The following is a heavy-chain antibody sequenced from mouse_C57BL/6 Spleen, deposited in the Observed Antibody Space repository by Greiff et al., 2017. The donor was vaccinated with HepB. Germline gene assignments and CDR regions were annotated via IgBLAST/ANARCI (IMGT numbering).Heavy chain of an antibody. V-gene: IGHV2-9-1*01. J-gene: IGHJ3*01. D-gene: IGHD2-1*01. CDR3: ARADYGNFPFAY. CDR1: GFSFTSYA. CDR2: IWTGGGT. Sequence: VHLVESGPGLVAPSQSLSITCTVSGFSFTSYAISWVRQPPGKGLEWLGVIWTGGGTNYNSALKSRLSISKDNSKSQVFLKMNSLQTDDTARYYCARADYGNFPFAYWGQGTLVTVSA.